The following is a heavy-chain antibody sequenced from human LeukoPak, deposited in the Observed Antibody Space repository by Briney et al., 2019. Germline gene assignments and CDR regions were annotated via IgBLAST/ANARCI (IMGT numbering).Heavy chain of an antibody. CDR2: IIEDGNLK. Sequence: GGSLRLSCAASGFTFSAYWMTWVRQAPGKGLAWVANIIEDGNLKYYVDSVKGRFTISRDNTKNSLYPQMKSLRADDTAVYYCARVGKNGWDFDHWGQGTLVTVSS. D-gene: IGHD6-19*01. V-gene: IGHV3-7*01. J-gene: IGHJ4*02. CDR1: GFTFSAYW. CDR3: ARVGKNGWDFDH.